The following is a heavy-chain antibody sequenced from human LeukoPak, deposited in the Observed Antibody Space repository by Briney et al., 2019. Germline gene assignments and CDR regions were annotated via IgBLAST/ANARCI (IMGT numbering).Heavy chain of an antibody. D-gene: IGHD4-11*01. CDR3: ARDGTTVTNYYFDY. J-gene: IGHJ4*02. Sequence: GASVKVSCKASGYTFTSYYLHWVRQAPGQGLEWMGWINPNSGGTNYAQKFQGRVTMTRDTSISTAYMELSRLRSDDTAVYYCARDGTTVTNYYFDYWGQGTLVTVSS. V-gene: IGHV1-2*02. CDR1: GYTFTSYY. CDR2: INPNSGGT.